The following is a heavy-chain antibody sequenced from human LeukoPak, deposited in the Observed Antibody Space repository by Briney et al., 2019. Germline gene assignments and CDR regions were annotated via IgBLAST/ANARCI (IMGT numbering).Heavy chain of an antibody. J-gene: IGHJ3*02. V-gene: IGHV3-30*04. Sequence: GGSLRLSCAASGFTFSSYAMHWVRQASGKGLEWVAVISYDGSNKYYADSVKGRFTISRDNSKNTLYLQMNSLRAEDTAVYYCARVGQQRAFDIWGQGTMVTVSS. D-gene: IGHD6-13*01. CDR1: GFTFSSYA. CDR2: ISYDGSNK. CDR3: ARVGQQRAFDI.